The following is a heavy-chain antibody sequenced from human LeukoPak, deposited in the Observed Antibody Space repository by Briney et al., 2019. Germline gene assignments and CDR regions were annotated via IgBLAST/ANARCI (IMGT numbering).Heavy chain of an antibody. V-gene: IGHV3-23*01. Sequence: GGSLRLSCAASGFTFSNYWMSWVRQTPGKGLEWVSAISGSGGSTYYADSVKGRFTISRDNSKNTLYLQMNSLRAEDTAVYYCAKPDYGYPERPDYFDYWGQGTLVTVSS. CDR2: ISGSGGST. CDR3: AKPDYGYPERPDYFDY. D-gene: IGHD1-14*01. CDR1: GFTFSNYW. J-gene: IGHJ4*02.